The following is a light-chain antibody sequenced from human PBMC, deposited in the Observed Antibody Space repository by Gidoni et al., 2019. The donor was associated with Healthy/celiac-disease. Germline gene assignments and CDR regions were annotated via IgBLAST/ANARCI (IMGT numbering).Light chain of an antibody. CDR3: QQYGSSPRT. V-gene: IGKV3-20*01. Sequence: EIVLTQSPGTLSLSPGARATLSCRASQSVSSSYLAWYQQKPGQAPRLLIDGASSSATGIPDRFSGSGSGTDFTLTISRLEPEDFAVYYCQQYGSSPRTFGQGTKVEIK. CDR1: QSVSSSY. CDR2: GAS. J-gene: IGKJ1*01.